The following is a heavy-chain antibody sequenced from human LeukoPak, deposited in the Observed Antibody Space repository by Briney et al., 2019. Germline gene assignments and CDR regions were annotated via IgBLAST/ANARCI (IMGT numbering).Heavy chain of an antibody. J-gene: IGHJ4*02. CDR2: LKSKTDGGAT. D-gene: IGHD3-22*01. CDR3: TTANYYDGSVLEY. V-gene: IGHV3-15*01. Sequence: GGSLRLSCAASGFTFSSYSMNWVRQAPGKGLEWVGRLKSKTDGGATDYAAPVKGRITISRDDSKNRLYLQMNSLKTEDTAVYYCTTANYYDGSVLEYWGQGTLVTVSS. CDR1: GFTFSSYS.